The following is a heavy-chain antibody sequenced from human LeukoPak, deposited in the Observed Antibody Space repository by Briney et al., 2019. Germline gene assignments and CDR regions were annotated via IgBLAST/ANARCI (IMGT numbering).Heavy chain of an antibody. CDR1: GFTFSIYG. CDR2: ITYDGSHT. CDR3: ATDRGSHSLWDY. D-gene: IGHD5-18*01. V-gene: IGHV3-30*03. Sequence: GGSLRLSCAASGFTFSIYGMHCVRQAPGKGLEWVAIITYDGSHTNYPDSVKGRFDIYRDHSTNPLYMEMHSPRAEDTAVYYCATDRGSHSLWDYWGQGTLVTVSS. J-gene: IGHJ4*02.